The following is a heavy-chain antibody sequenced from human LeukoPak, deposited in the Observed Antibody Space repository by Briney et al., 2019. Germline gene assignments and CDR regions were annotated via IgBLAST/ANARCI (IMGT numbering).Heavy chain of an antibody. CDR3: ARPDSSGSSFDY. V-gene: IGHV4-39*01. J-gene: IGHJ4*02. CDR2: IYYSGST. D-gene: IGHD3-22*01. CDR1: GGSISSSSYY. Sequence: PSETLSLTCTVSGGSISSSSYYWGWIRQPPGKGLEWIGSIYYSGSTYYNPSLKSRVTISVDTSKNQFSLKLSSVTAADTAVYYCARPDSSGSSFDYWGQGTLVTVSS.